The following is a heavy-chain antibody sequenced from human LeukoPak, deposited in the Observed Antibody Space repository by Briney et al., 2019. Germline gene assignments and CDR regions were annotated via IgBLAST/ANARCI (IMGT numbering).Heavy chain of an antibody. CDR1: GYTFTSYY. CDR3: AREYYDFWSGYPANDAFDI. CDR2: INPNSGGT. J-gene: IGHJ3*02. D-gene: IGHD3-3*01. V-gene: IGHV1-2*06. Sequence: GASVKVSCKASGYTFTSYYMHWVRQAPGQGLEWMGLINPNSGGTNYAQKFQGRVTMTRDTSISTAYMELSRLRSDDTAVYYCAREYYDFWSGYPANDAFDIWGQGTMVTVSS.